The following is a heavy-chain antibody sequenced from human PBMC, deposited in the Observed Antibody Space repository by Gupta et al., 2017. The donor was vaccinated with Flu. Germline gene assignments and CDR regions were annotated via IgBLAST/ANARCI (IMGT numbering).Heavy chain of an antibody. CDR3: AKATRPGYSSSWYVMYYGMDV. J-gene: IGHJ6*02. D-gene: IGHD6-13*01. V-gene: IGHV3-23*01. Sequence: VRQAPGKGLEWVSAISGSGGRTYYADSVKGRFTISRDNSKKTLYLQMNSLRADDTAVYYCAKATRPGYSSSWYVMYYGMDVWGQGTTVTVSS. CDR2: ISGSGGRT.